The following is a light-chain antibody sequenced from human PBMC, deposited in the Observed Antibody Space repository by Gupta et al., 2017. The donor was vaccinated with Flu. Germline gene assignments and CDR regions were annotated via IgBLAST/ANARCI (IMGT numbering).Light chain of an antibody. CDR1: QSVLYNSNNKNY. CDR3: QQYYSTPHS. Sequence: DNVMMQHSPSLLSSFGERGTTNCKSSQSVLYNSNNKNYLAWYQQKPGQTPNLLLYCASTRDSGVPYRFSGSGSGTDFTLTISSLQAEDVAVYYCQQYYSTPHSFGQGTKLEIK. V-gene: IGKV4-1*01. CDR2: CAS. J-gene: IGKJ2*03.